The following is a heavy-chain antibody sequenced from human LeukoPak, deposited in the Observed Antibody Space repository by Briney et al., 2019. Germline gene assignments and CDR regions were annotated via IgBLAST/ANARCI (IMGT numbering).Heavy chain of an antibody. CDR1: GFTFSSYA. Sequence: GGSLRLSCAASGFTFSSYAKSWVRQAPGKGLEWVSAISGSGGSTYYADSVKGRFTISRDNSKNTLYLQMNSLRAEDTAVYYCAKGDYDILTGYYPVDYWGQGTLVTVSS. CDR2: ISGSGGST. J-gene: IGHJ4*02. D-gene: IGHD3-9*01. CDR3: AKGDYDILTGYYPVDY. V-gene: IGHV3-23*01.